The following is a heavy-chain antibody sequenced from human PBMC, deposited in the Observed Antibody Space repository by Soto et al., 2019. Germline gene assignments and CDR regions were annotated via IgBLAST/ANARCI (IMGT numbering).Heavy chain of an antibody. CDR3: ARGAMVRGEYVGKYYYYGMDV. V-gene: IGHV4-34*01. J-gene: IGHJ6*02. CDR1: GGSFSGYY. D-gene: IGHD3-10*01. CDR2: INHSGST. Sequence: SETLSLTCAVYGGSFSGYYWSWIRQPPGKGLEWVGEINHSGSTNYNPSLKSRVTISVDTSKNQFSLKLSSVTAADTAVYYCARGAMVRGEYVGKYYYYGMDVWGQGTTVTVSS.